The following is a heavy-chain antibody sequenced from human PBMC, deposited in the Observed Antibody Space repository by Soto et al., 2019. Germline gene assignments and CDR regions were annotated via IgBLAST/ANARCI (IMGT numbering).Heavy chain of an antibody. Sequence: SVKVSCKASGGTFSSYAISWVRQAPGQGLEWMGGIIPIFGTANYAQKFQGRVTITADESTSTAYTELSSLRSEDTAAYYCARLPMIVSATIYCYGMDVWGQGTTVTVSS. CDR3: ARLPMIVSATIYCYGMDV. J-gene: IGHJ6*02. CDR1: GGTFSSYA. CDR2: IIPIFGTA. D-gene: IGHD3-22*01. V-gene: IGHV1-69*13.